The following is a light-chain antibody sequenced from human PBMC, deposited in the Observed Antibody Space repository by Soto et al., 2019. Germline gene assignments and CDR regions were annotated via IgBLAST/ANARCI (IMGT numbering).Light chain of an antibody. CDR3: SSYTSSGTYV. CDR2: DVS. CDR1: SSDVGGYGF. J-gene: IGLJ1*01. Sequence: QSVLTQPASVSGSPGQSITISCTGTSSDVGGYGFVSWYQQHPDNAPKLIIYDVSDRPSGESSRFSGSKSANTASLTISGLQAEDEADYYCSSYTSSGTYVFGTGTKVTVL. V-gene: IGLV2-14*01.